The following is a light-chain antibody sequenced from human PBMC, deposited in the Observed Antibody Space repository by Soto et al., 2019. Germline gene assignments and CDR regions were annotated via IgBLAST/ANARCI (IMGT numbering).Light chain of an antibody. CDR3: QQYGSSGYT. J-gene: IGKJ2*01. V-gene: IGKV3-20*01. Sequence: IVLTQSPGTLSLSPGERATLSCRASQSVSSSYLTWYQQKPGQAPRLLIYGASSRATGIPDRFSGSGSGTDFTLTISXXEPEDFAVYYCQQYGSSGYTFGQGTKLEIK. CDR2: GAS. CDR1: QSVSSSY.